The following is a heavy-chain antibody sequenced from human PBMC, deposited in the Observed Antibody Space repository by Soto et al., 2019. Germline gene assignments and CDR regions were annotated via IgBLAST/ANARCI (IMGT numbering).Heavy chain of an antibody. D-gene: IGHD2-8*01. J-gene: IGHJ5*02. CDR1: GGTFSSYT. CDR2: IIPILGIA. V-gene: IGHV1-69*02. Sequence: QVQLVQSGAEVKKPGSSLKVSCKASGGTFSSYTISWVRQAPGQGLEWMGRIIPILGIANYAQKFQGRVTITEDKSTSTADMGLSSLGSEDTAVYYCARGGGGWCTNGVCYGWFDPWGQGTLVTVSS. CDR3: ARGGGGWCTNGVCYGWFDP.